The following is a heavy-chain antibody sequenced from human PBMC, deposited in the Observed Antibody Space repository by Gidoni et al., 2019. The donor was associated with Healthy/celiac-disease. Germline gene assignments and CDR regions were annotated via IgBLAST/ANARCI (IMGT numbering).Heavy chain of an antibody. J-gene: IGHJ4*02. CDR2: ISGRGGST. CDR1: GFTFSSHA. V-gene: IGHV3-23*01. CDR3: AKQDCGGNSGKFGFDY. D-gene: IGHD2-21*02. Sequence: EVQLWESGGGLVQPGGSLRLSCAASGFTFSSHAMSWVRQAPGKGLWCVSAISGRGGSTYYADSVKGRFTISRDDSKNTLYLQMKSLRAEDTSVYYCAKQDCGGNSGKFGFDYWGQGTLVTVSS.